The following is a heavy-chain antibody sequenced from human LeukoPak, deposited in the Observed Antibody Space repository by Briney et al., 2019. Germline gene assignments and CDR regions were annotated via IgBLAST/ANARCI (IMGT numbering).Heavy chain of an antibody. CDR1: GFIFSSYC. V-gene: IGHV3-21*01. J-gene: IGHJ3*01. CDR2: ITSSSSYI. Sequence: PGGSLRLSCAASGFIFSSYCMNWVRQAPGKGLEWVSSITSSSSYIYYADSVRGRFTISRDNAKNSLYLQMNSLRPEDTAVYYCAKNRGAYGSLDAFDVWGQGTMVTVSS. D-gene: IGHD3-10*01. CDR3: AKNRGAYGSLDAFDV.